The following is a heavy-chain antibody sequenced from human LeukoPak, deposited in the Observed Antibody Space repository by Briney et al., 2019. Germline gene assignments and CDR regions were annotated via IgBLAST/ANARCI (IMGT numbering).Heavy chain of an antibody. D-gene: IGHD5-12*01. CDR1: GVSISSYY. J-gene: IGHJ4*02. V-gene: IGHV4-4*07. CDR3: ARDLVIRGNSGYDAFDF. Sequence: SETLSLTCTVSGVSISSYYWSWIRQPAGKGLEWIGRIYPSGSTNYNPSLKSRVSMSVDTSKNQFSVKLTSVTAADTAVYYCARDLVIRGNSGYDAFDFWGQGTLVTVSS. CDR2: IYPSGST.